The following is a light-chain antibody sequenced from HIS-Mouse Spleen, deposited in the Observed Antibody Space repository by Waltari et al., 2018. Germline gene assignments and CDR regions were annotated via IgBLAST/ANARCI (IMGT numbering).Light chain of an antibody. V-gene: IGKV3-15*01. J-gene: IGKJ1*01. CDR2: GAS. CDR1: QSVSSN. CDR3: QQYNNWWT. Sequence: IVMTQSPATLSVSPGERATLSCRGSQSVSSNLAWYQQKPGQAHRLLIYGASTRATGIPARFSGSGSGTEFTLTISSMQSEDFAVYYCQQYNNWWTFGQGTKVEIK.